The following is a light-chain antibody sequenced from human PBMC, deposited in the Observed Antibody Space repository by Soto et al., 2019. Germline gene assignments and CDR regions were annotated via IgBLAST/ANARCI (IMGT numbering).Light chain of an antibody. J-gene: IGLJ1*01. V-gene: IGLV2-14*01. Sequence: ALTQPASVSGSPGQSITISCSGTSSDVGRYNYVSWYQQHPGTAPKLMIYEVSNRPSGVSNRFSGSKSGDTASLTISGLQAEDEADYYCSSYTSTFTYVFGAGTKVTVL. CDR1: SSDVGRYNY. CDR3: SSYTSTFTYV. CDR2: EVS.